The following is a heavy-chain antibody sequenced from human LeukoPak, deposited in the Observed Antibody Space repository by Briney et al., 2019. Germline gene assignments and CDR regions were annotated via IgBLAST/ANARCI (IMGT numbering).Heavy chain of an antibody. Sequence: PSETPSLTCTVSGGSISSYYWTWIRQPPGKGLEWIGYIHYSWSTNYNPSLKSRVTISVDTSKNKFSLKLSSVTAADTAVYYCARGGLSSGYYSAFDYWGQGTLVTVSS. CDR3: ARGGLSSGYYSAFDY. J-gene: IGHJ4*02. CDR1: GGSISSYY. V-gene: IGHV4-59*01. CDR2: IHYSWST. D-gene: IGHD3-22*01.